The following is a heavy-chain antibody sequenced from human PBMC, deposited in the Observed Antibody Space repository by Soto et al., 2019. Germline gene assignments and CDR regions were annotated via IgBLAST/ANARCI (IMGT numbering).Heavy chain of an antibody. V-gene: IGHV3-30*04. J-gene: IGHJ4*02. CDR3: ARDQNKGVDYWSGCAIDY. CDR1: GFTFSNYA. Sequence: GGSLRLSCAASGFTFSNYAMHWVRQAPGKGLEWVAVISDDGSNNYYADSVKGRFTISRDNFKNTLYLQMNSLRAEDTAVYYCARDQNKGVDYWSGCAIDYWGQGTLVTVSS. D-gene: IGHD3-3*01. CDR2: ISDDGSNN.